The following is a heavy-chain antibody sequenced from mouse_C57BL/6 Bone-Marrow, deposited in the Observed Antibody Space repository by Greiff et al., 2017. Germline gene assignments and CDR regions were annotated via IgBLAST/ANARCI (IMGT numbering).Heavy chain of an antibody. J-gene: IGHJ4*01. CDR1: GYTFTSYG. V-gene: IGHV1-81*01. Sequence: VQVVESGAELARPGASVKLSCKASGYTFTSYGISWVKQRTGQGLEWSGEIYPRSGNTYYNEKFKGKATLTADKSSSTAYMELRSLTSEDSAVYFCARYGNYDYAMDYWGQGTSVTVSS. CDR3: ARYGNYDYAMDY. CDR2: IYPRSGNT. D-gene: IGHD2-1*01.